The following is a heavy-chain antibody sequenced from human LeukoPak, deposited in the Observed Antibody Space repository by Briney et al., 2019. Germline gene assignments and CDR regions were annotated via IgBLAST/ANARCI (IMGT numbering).Heavy chain of an antibody. Sequence: PGGSLGLFCTASGFTFSSYSMKWVRQAPGKGLELVSSISSSSSYIYYADSMKGRFTISRDNAKNSLYLQMNSLRAEDTAVYYCASSEILYNPWGQGTLVTVSS. CDR3: ASSEILYNP. CDR1: GFTFSSYS. D-gene: IGHD1-14*01. J-gene: IGHJ5*02. CDR2: ISSSSSYI. V-gene: IGHV3-21*01.